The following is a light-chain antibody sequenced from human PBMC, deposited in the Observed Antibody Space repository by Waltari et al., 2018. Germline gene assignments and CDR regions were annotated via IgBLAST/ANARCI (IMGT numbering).Light chain of an antibody. J-gene: IGLJ1*01. CDR3: SSYAHNNHFV. V-gene: IGLV2-8*01. Sequence: QSVLTQPPSATGSPGQSVTISCTATNSDVGVSTYVFWYQQHPCTVPKLLIYEVTKRPSGVPDRFSGSKSGNTASLTVSGLQADDEADYYCSSYAHNNHFVFGTGTKVTVL. CDR1: NSDVGVSTY. CDR2: EVT.